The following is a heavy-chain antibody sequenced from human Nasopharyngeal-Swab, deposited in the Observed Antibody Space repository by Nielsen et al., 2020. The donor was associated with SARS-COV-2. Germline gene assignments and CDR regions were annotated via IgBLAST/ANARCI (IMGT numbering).Heavy chain of an antibody. D-gene: IGHD3-10*01. CDR1: GGTISSYA. CDR2: IIPILGIA. V-gene: IGHV1-69*04. CDR3: ALGVGFGELLSPYYFDY. J-gene: IGHJ4*02. Sequence: KISCKASGGTISSYAISWVRQAPGQGLEWMGRIIPILGIAKYAQKFQGRVTITADKSTSTAKMELSSLRSEATAVYYCALGVGFGELLSPYYFDYWGQGTLVTVSS.